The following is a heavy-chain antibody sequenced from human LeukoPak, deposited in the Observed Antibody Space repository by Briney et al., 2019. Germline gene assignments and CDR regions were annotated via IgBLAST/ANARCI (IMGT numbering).Heavy chain of an antibody. CDR3: ARGFRERSGYEPLRY. J-gene: IGHJ4*02. D-gene: IGHD5-12*01. Sequence: ASVEVSCEASGGTFSSYAISWVRQAPGQGLEWMGGIIPIFGTANYAQKFQGRVTITADESTSTAYMELSSLRSEDTAVYYCARGFRERSGYEPLRYWGQGTLVTVSS. V-gene: IGHV1-69*13. CDR1: GGTFSSYA. CDR2: IIPIFGTA.